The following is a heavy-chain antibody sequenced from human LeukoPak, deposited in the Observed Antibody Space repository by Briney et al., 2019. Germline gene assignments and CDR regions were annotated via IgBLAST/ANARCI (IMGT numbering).Heavy chain of an antibody. Sequence: VASVKVSCKASGYTFTNYYIHWVRQPPGQGLEWMGIIIPSCSSTSYAQKCQGRVTMTRDTSTSTVYMELSSLRSEDTAVYYCAGGTTNTKGAFDMWGQGTMVTVSS. CDR3: AGGTTNTKGAFDM. CDR2: IIPSCSST. J-gene: IGHJ3*02. V-gene: IGHV1-46*01. CDR1: GYTFTNYY. D-gene: IGHD2-8*01.